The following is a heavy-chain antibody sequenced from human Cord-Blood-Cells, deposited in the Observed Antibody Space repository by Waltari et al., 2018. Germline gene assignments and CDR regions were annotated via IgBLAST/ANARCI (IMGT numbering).Heavy chain of an antibody. J-gene: IGHJ4*02. V-gene: IGHV3-7*01. CDR1: GFTFSSYW. Sequence: EVQLVESGGGLVQPGGSLRLSCAASGFTFSSYWMSWVRQAPGKGLEWVANIKQDGSEKYYVDSVKGRFTISRDNAKNSLYLQMNSLRAEDTAVYYCARGTTTMVRGVFDYWGQGTLVTVSS. D-gene: IGHD3-10*01. CDR3: ARGTTTMVRGVFDY. CDR2: IKQDGSEK.